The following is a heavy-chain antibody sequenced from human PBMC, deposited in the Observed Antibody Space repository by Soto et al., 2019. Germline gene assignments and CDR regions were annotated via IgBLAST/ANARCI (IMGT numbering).Heavy chain of an antibody. Sequence: GGSLRLSCEVSGFTLSMYSMTWVRQAPGKGLEWVAKIPQEGSDGHYVDSVKGRFTISRDNAKNSVYLQMNSLRAEDTAVYYCARDQLILPAHDFIYGSDVWGQGAKVTVSS. V-gene: IGHV3-7*03. D-gene: IGHD2-21*02. CDR3: ARDQLILPAHDFIYGSDV. CDR1: GFTLSMYS. J-gene: IGHJ6*02. CDR2: IPQEGSDG.